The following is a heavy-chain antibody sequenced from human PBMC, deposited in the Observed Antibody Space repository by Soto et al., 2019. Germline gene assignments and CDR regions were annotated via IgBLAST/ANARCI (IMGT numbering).Heavy chain of an antibody. CDR1: GFTFSSYA. V-gene: IGHV3-23*01. D-gene: IGHD3-22*01. Sequence: PGGSLRLSCAASGFTFSSYAMSWVRQAPGKGLEWVSAISGSGGSTYYADSVKGRFTISRDNSKNTLYLQMNSLRAEDTAVYYCAANRGYNYYYGXDVWGQGTXVTV. CDR3: AANRGYNYYYGXDV. J-gene: IGHJ6*02. CDR2: ISGSGGST.